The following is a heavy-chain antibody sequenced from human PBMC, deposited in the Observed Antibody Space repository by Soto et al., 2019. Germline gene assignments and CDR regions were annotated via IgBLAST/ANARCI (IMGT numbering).Heavy chain of an antibody. J-gene: IGHJ6*02. V-gene: IGHV3-30-3*01. D-gene: IGHD1-26*01. Sequence: QVQLVESGGGVVQPGRSLRLSCAASGFTFSSYGLHWVRQAPGKGLEWVAGISYDGSNKYNADSVKGRFTISRDNSKNTMYLQMNSLRAEDTAVYYCARDDSGSYVYYYYDYGMDVWCQGTTVIVSS. CDR3: ARDDSGSYVYYYYDYGMDV. CDR2: ISYDGSNK. CDR1: GFTFSSYG.